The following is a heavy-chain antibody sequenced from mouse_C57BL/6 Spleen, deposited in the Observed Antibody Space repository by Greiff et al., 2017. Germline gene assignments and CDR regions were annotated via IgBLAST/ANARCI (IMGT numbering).Heavy chain of an antibody. CDR2: IDPEAGET. CDR1: GFNIKDYY. V-gene: IGHV14-2*01. D-gene: IGHD2-5*01. CDR3: ARERDYSNLNV. Sequence: VQLQQSGAELVKPGASVKLSCTASGFNIKDYYMHWVKQRTEQGLEWIGRIDPEAGETKYDPKFQGKATITADTSSNTAYLQLSSLTSEDTAVYYCARERDYSNLNVWGTGTTVTVSS. J-gene: IGHJ1*03.